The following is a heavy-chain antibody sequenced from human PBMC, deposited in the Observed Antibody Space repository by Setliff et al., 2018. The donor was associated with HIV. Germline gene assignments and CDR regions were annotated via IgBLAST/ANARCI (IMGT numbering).Heavy chain of an antibody. CDR3: ARAMAADFWSAYYGSKGGPAFDP. V-gene: IGHV3-11*04. Sequence: GGSLRLSCAASGFTFRDYYMSWIRQAPGKGLAWVSYISSSGSTIYYADSVKGRFTISRDNAKNSLYLQMNSLRAEDTAVYYCARAMAADFWSAYYGSKGGPAFDPWGQGTLVTVSS. CDR2: ISSSGSTI. CDR1: GFTFRDYY. D-gene: IGHD3-3*01. J-gene: IGHJ5*02.